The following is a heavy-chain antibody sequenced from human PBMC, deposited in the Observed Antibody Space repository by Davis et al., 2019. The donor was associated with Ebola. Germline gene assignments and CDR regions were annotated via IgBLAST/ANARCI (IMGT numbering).Heavy chain of an antibody. Sequence: PGGSLRLSCAASGFTFSSYGMHWVRQAPGKGLEWVAVISYDGSNKYYADSVKGRFTISRDNSKNTLYLQMNSLRAEDTAVYYCARAGYYYDSSVDYYYYGMDVWGQGTTVTVSS. CDR3: ARAGYYYDSSVDYYYYGMDV. J-gene: IGHJ6*02. D-gene: IGHD3-22*01. CDR2: ISYDGSNK. CDR1: GFTFSSYG. V-gene: IGHV3-30*03.